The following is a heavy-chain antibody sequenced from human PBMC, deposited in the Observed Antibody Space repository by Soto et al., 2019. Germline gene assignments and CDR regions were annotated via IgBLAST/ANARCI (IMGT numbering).Heavy chain of an antibody. CDR2: ISYDGTNK. CDR3: AKVLPATGIEGGGDAFDI. Sequence: PGGSLRLSCAASGFTFRSFGMHWIRQAPGKGLEWVALISYDGTNKYYADSVGGRFTISRDNSKNTPYLEMNTLRVEDTAVYYCAKVLPATGIEGGGDAFDIWGQGTMVTVSS. V-gene: IGHV3-30*18. D-gene: IGHD1-26*01. CDR1: GFTFRSFG. J-gene: IGHJ3*02.